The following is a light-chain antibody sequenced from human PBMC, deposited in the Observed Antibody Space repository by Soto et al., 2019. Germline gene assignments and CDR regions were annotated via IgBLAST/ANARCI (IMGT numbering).Light chain of an antibody. CDR2: GAS. Sequence: EMFFTQSPAPLSFSPGERAPLSCRASQSVSRYSAWYQQKPGQAPRLLLYGASTRATGIPVRFSGSGFGTEFTLTISSLQSEDFAVYYCQQYKNWPLFGQGTRLEI. J-gene: IGKJ5*01. V-gene: IGKV3-15*01. CDR1: QSVSRY. CDR3: QQYKNWPL.